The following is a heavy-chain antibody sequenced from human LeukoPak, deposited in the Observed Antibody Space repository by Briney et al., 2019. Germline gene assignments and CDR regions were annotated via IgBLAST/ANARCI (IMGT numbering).Heavy chain of an antibody. CDR1: GGSISSSNW. V-gene: IGHV4-4*02. CDR3: ARGTYDFWSGYYPNYYYYYYMDV. Sequence: SETLSLTCAVSGGSISSSNWWSWVRQPPGKGLEWIGEIYHSGSTYYNPSLKSRVTISVDTSKNQFSLKLSSVTAADTAVYYCARGTYDFWSGYYPNYYYYYYMDVWGKGTTVTVSS. J-gene: IGHJ6*03. CDR2: IYHSGST. D-gene: IGHD3-3*01.